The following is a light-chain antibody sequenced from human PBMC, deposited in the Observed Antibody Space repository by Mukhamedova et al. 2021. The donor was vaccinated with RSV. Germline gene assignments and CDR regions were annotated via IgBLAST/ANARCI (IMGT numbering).Light chain of an antibody. CDR1: SDVGGYNY. CDR3: CSYAGSYTHV. V-gene: IGLV2-11*01. CDR2: DVS. Sequence: SDVGGYNYVSWYQQHPGKAPKLMIHDVSKRPSGVPDRFSGSKSGNTASLTISGLQAEDEADNYCCSYAGSYTHVFGTGTKVTAL. J-gene: IGLJ1*01.